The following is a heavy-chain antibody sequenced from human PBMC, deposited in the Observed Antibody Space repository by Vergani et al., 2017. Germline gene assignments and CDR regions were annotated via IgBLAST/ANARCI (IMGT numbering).Heavy chain of an antibody. CDR3: ARASRYCSGGSCFDY. D-gene: IGHD2-15*01. J-gene: IGHJ4*02. Sequence: EVQLVESGGGLVQPGRSLRLSCAASGFTFDDYAMHWVRQAPGKGLGWVSGISWNSGSIGYADSVKGRFTISRDNAKNSLYLQMNSLRAEDTAVYYCARASRYCSGGSCFDYWGQGTLVTVSS. CDR2: ISWNSGSI. CDR1: GFTFDDYA. V-gene: IGHV3-9*01.